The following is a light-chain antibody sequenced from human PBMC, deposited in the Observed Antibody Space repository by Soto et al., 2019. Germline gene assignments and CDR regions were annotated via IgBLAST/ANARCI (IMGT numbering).Light chain of an antibody. Sequence: QSALTQPASVSRSPGQSITISCTGTSSDVGSYNLVSWYQHHPGKAPKLMIYEGSKRPSGVSNRFSGSKSGNTASLTISGLQAEDEADYYCCSYAGSVIFGGGTKLTVL. J-gene: IGLJ2*01. CDR3: CSYAGSVI. CDR1: SSDVGSYNL. V-gene: IGLV2-23*01. CDR2: EGS.